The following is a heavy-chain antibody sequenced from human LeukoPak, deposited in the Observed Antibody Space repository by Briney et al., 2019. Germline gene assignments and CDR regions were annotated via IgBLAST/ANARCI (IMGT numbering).Heavy chain of an antibody. CDR3: ARGFFRGSDPFDY. V-gene: IGHV3-7*01. D-gene: IGHD3-10*01. CDR2: IKQDGSEK. CDR1: GFTFSSYW. Sequence: GGSLRLSCAASGFTFSSYWMSWVRQPPGKGLEWVANIKQDGSEKYYVDSVKGRFTISRDNDKNSLYPQMNSLRAEDTAVYYCARGFFRGSDPFDYWGQGTLVTVSS. J-gene: IGHJ4*02.